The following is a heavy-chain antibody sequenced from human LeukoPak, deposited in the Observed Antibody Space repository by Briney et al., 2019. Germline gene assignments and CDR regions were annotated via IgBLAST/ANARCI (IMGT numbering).Heavy chain of an antibody. V-gene: IGHV4-59*01. J-gene: IGHJ4*02. CDR1: GGSISSYY. Sequence: PSETLSFTCTVSGGSISSYYWSWIRQPPGKGLEWFGYIYYSGSTNYNPSLKSRVTISVDTSKNQFSLKLSSVTAADTAVYYCSRAGNSGYWFDYWGQGTVVTVSS. CDR2: IYYSGST. D-gene: IGHD3-22*01. CDR3: SRAGNSGYWFDY.